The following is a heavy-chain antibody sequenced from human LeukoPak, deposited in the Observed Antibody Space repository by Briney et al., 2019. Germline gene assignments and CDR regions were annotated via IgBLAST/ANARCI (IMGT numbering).Heavy chain of an antibody. D-gene: IGHD3-22*01. CDR3: ARGRGSSGYYKGIYFDY. V-gene: IGHV3-66*01. Sequence: GGSLRLSCAASGFTVSSNYMSWVRQAPGKGLEWVSVIYSGGSTYYADSVKGRFTISRDNSKNTLYLQMNSLRAEDTAVYYCARGRGSSGYYKGIYFDYWGQGTLVTVSS. J-gene: IGHJ4*02. CDR2: IYSGGST. CDR1: GFTVSSNY.